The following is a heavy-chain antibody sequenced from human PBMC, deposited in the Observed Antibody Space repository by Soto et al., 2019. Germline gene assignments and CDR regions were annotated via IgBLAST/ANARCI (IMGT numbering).Heavy chain of an antibody. CDR1: GGSSISGGYY. J-gene: IGHJ3*02. V-gene: IGHV4-31*03. D-gene: IGHD5-12*01. CDR3: ARWWLMTRNAFDI. Sequence: PSETLSLTCTVPGGSSISGGYYWSWIRQHPGKGLEWIGYIYYSGSTYYNPSLKSRVTISVDTSKNQFSLKLSSVTAADTAVYYCARWWLMTRNAFDIWGQGTMVTVSS. CDR2: IYYSGST.